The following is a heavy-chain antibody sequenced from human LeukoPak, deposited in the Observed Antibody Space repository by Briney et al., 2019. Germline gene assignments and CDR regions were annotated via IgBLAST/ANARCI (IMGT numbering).Heavy chain of an antibody. J-gene: IGHJ4*02. D-gene: IGHD1-26*01. CDR1: GFTFSTYN. CDR2: ITSSSTNI. V-gene: IGHV3-48*02. Sequence: HPGGSLRLSCAASGFTFSTYNMNWVRPAPGKGLEWVSHITSSSTNIYYADSVKGRFTISRDNAKNALSLQMNSLRDEDTAVYSCATSGNYYLKHWGQGTLVTVSS. CDR3: ATSGNYYLKH.